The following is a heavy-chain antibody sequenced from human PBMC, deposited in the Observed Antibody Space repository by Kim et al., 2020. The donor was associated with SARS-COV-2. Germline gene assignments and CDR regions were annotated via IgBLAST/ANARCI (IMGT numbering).Heavy chain of an antibody. Sequence: GGSLRLSCEASGFSFNNYGMHWVRQAPGKGLEWVAVISYEGSKKYYLDSVKGRFIISRDYSKNMLSLQMNSLRPDDTAVYYCAKSTALFWFVQFRNDALDIWGQGTMVTVSS. CDR1: GFSFNNYG. CDR3: AKSTALFWFVQFRNDALDI. V-gene: IGHV3-30*18. CDR2: ISYEGSKK. D-gene: IGHD2-8*02. J-gene: IGHJ3*02.